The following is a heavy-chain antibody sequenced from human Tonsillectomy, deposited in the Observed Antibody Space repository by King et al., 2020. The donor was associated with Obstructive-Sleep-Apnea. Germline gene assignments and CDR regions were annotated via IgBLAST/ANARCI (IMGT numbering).Heavy chain of an antibody. CDR3: GVVPAASHYYYGMDV. CDR2: IYYSGST. J-gene: IGHJ6*02. D-gene: IGHD2-2*01. Sequence: QLQESGPGLVKPSETLSLTCTVSGGSISSSSYYWGWIRQPPGKGLEWIGSIYYSGSTYYNPSLKSRVTISVDTSKNQFSLKLSSVTAADTAVYYCGVVPAASHYYYGMDVWGQGTTVTVSS. V-gene: IGHV4-39*07. CDR1: GGSISSSSYY.